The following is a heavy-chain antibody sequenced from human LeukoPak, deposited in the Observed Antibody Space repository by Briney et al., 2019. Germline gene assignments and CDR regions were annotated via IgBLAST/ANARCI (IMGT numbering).Heavy chain of an antibody. D-gene: IGHD3-22*01. V-gene: IGHV3-21*01. CDR3: ASEDYYDSSAYYYRNFQH. CDR2: ISSSSSYM. CDR1: GFTFSSNT. Sequence: NPGGSLRLSCAASGFTFSSNTMNWVRQAPGKGLEWVSSISSSSSYMKYADSVRGRFTISRDNAKNSLYLQMNSLRAEDTAVYYCASEDYYDSSAYYYRNFQHWGQGTLVTVSS. J-gene: IGHJ1*01.